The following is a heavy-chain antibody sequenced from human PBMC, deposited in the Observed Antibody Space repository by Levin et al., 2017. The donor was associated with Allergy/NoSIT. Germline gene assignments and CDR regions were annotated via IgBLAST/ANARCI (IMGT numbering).Heavy chain of an antibody. J-gene: IGHJ1*01. CDR1: GGSFSAYH. CDR2: INHSGST. Sequence: GSLRLSCAVYGGSFSAYHWSWIRQSPGKGLEWIGEINHSGSTNYNPSLKSRVTISIDMSKKQFSLKLSSVTAADTAVYYCALVNTAAAEFWGQGTLVTVSS. V-gene: IGHV4-34*01. CDR3: ALVNTAAAEF. D-gene: IGHD6-13*01.